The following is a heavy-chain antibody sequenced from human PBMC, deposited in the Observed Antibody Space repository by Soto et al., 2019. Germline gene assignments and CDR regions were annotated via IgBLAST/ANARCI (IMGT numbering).Heavy chain of an antibody. D-gene: IGHD7-27*01. Sequence: GGSLRLSCAASGFTFWTDDMSWVRQTPGKGLEWVSYITGGTEQSAHYTDSVKGRFTISRDNSRKTLYLHINGLRADDTAVYYCAKFLEGRWGFDSWGQGTLVTVSS. CDR2: ITGGTEQSA. CDR3: AKFLEGRWGFDS. J-gene: IGHJ4*02. CDR1: GFTFWTDD. V-gene: IGHV3-23*01.